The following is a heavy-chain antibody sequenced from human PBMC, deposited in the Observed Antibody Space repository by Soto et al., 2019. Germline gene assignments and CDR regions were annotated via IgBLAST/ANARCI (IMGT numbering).Heavy chain of an antibody. J-gene: IGHJ4*02. Sequence: EVQLVESGGGLVQPGWSLRLSCAASGFTFSTYWMTWVRQAPGKGLEWVANIKEDGSDKNYVDSVKGRFTISRDNAKNSLYLQMNSLRVKDTALYYCARGGSESDYWGQGTLVIVSS. V-gene: IGHV3-7*01. CDR1: GFTFSTYW. CDR3: ARGGSESDY. CDR2: IKEDGSDK.